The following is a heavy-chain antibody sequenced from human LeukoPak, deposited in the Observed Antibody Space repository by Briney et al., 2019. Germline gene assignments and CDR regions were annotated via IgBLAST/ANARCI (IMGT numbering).Heavy chain of an antibody. Sequence: GESLKISCKASGYTFINYWIGWVRQMPGKGLECMGIIYPGDSDTRYSPSFEGQVTISADKSISTAYLQWSSLKASDTAMYYCAREDYGGINDAFDIWGQGTMVTVSS. J-gene: IGHJ3*02. V-gene: IGHV5-51*01. CDR2: IYPGDSDT. D-gene: IGHD4-23*01. CDR3: AREDYGGINDAFDI. CDR1: GYTFINYW.